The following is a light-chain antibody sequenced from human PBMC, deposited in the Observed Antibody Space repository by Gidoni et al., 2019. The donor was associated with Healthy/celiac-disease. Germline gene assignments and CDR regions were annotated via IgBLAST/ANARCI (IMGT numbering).Light chain of an antibody. CDR3: CSYAGSYTFDVV. V-gene: IGLV2-11*01. J-gene: IGLJ2*01. CDR1: SSDVGGYNY. CDR2: DVS. Sequence: QSALTQPRSVSGPPGQSATISCTGTSSDVGGYNYVSWYQQHPGKAPKLMIYDVSKRPSGVPDRFSGSKSGNTASLTISGLQAEDEADYYCCSYAGSYTFDVVFGGGTKLTVL.